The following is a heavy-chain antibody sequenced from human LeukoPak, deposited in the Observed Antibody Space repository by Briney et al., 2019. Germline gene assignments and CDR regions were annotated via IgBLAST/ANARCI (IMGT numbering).Heavy chain of an antibody. CDR2: IYHSGNT. Sequence: PSETLSLTCDVSDYSITTGYYWGWIRQPPGKGLEWIGGIYHSGNTYYNPSLKSRVAISVDTSKNQFSLRLSSVTAADTAVYYCARARGSGSPYYLDYWGQGTLVTVSS. V-gene: IGHV4-38-2*01. D-gene: IGHD3-10*01. CDR1: DYSITTGYY. J-gene: IGHJ4*02. CDR3: ARARGSGSPYYLDY.